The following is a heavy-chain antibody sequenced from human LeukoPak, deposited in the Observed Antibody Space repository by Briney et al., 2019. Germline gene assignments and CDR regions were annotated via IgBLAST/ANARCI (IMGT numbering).Heavy chain of an antibody. CDR1: GYSISSGYY. V-gene: IGHV4-38-2*02. CDR2: IYHSGST. CDR3: ARVAAMVREDAFDS. Sequence: PSETLSLTCTVSGYSISSGYYWGWIRQPPGKGLEWIGSIYHSGSTYYNPSLKSRVTISADTSKNQFSLKLSSVTAADTAVYYCARVAAMVREDAFDSWGQGAMVTVSS. D-gene: IGHD5-18*01. J-gene: IGHJ3*02.